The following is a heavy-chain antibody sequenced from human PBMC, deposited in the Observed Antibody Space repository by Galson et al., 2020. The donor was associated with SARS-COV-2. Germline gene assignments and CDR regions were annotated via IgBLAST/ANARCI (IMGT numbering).Heavy chain of an antibody. D-gene: IGHD2-15*01. V-gene: IGHV2-26*01. CDR1: GFSLSNARMG. CDR3: GRSWLDCSGGSGYLLCDD. CDR2: IFSNDEK. Sequence: SGPTLVKPTETLTLTCTVSGFSLSNARMGVSWIRQPPGKALEWLAHIFSNDEKSYSTSLKSRLTISKDTSKSQVVLTMTNMDPVDTATYYCGRSWLDCSGGSGYLLCDDWGQGTLVTGSA. J-gene: IGHJ4*02.